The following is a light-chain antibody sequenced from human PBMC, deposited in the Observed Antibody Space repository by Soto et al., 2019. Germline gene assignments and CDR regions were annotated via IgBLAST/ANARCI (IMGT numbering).Light chain of an antibody. CDR2: GAF. CDR3: QQYANWPKT. V-gene: IGKV3-15*01. Sequence: EMWLTQSPGPLSLSPGERATLSCRASQSVSSSYLAWYQQKSGQAPRLLIYGAFTRAAGVPARFSGSGSGTEFTLTISSLQSEDSAVYFCQQYANWPKTFGQGTKVDIK. CDR1: QSVSSSY. J-gene: IGKJ1*01.